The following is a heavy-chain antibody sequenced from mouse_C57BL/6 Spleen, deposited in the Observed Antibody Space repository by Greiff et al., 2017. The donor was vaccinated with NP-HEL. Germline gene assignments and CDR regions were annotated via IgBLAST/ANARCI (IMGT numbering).Heavy chain of an antibody. V-gene: IGHV14-1*01. Sequence: EVQLQQSGAELVRPGASVKLSCTASGFNIKDYYMHWVKQRPEQGLEWIGRIDPEDGDTEYAPKFQGKATMTADTSSNTAYLQLSSLTSEDTAVYYCTTSTRDGYAMDYWGQGTSVTVSS. CDR1: GFNIKDYY. CDR2: IDPEDGDT. J-gene: IGHJ4*01. CDR3: TTSTRDGYAMDY. D-gene: IGHD2-3*01.